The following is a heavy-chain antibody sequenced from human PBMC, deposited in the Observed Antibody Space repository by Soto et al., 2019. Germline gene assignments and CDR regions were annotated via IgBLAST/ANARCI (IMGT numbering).Heavy chain of an antibody. D-gene: IGHD6-13*01. CDR2: ISYDGSNK. CDR3: ARRAAAAVWPLIDY. CDR1: GFTFSSYA. V-gene: IGHV3-30-3*01. J-gene: IGHJ4*02. Sequence: GGSLRLSCAASGFTFSSYAMHWVRQAPGKGLEWVAVISYDGSNKYYADSVKGRFTISRDNSKNTLYLQMNSLRAEDTAVYYCARRAAAAVWPLIDYWGQGTLVTVSS.